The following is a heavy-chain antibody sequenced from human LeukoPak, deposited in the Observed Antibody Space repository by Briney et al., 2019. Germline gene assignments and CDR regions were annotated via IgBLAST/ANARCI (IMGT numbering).Heavy chain of an antibody. CDR3: AKVGPRLQYYFDY. CDR1: GFTFSSYG. D-gene: IGHD1-14*01. V-gene: IGHV3-33*06. J-gene: IGHJ4*02. CDR2: IWYDGSNK. Sequence: GGSLRLSCAASGFTFSSYGMHWVRQAPGKGLEWVAVIWYDGSNKYYADSVKGRFTISRDNSKNTLYLQMNGLRAEDTAVYYCAKVGPRLQYYFDYWGQGTLVTVSS.